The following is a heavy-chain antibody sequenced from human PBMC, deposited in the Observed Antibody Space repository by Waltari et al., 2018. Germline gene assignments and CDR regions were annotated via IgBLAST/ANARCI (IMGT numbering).Heavy chain of an antibody. CDR2: ISSANIDL. V-gene: IGHV3-21*01. CDR3: ARDRRQQVFTD. Sequence: EVHLAESGGGLVKPGGSLRLSCTASGFTFTRYQMNWVRQAPGKGLEWVSSISSANIDLYYADSVKGRFTISRDNAKNSLYLQMNSLRAEDTAVYYCARDRRQQVFTDWGQGTLVTVSS. D-gene: IGHD6-13*01. J-gene: IGHJ4*02. CDR1: GFTFTRYQ.